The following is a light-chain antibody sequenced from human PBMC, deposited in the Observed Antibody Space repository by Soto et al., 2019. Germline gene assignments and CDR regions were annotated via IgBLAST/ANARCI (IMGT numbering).Light chain of an antibody. V-gene: IGLV1-44*01. J-gene: IGLJ2*01. CDR2: SND. CDR3: AVWDDSLNGVV. CDR1: SSNIGSDG. Sequence: QSVLTQPPSASGTPGQRVTISCSGSSSNIGSDGVNWYQLVPGTAPKVVIFSNDQRPSGVPDRFSGSKSGTSASLAISGLQSEDEADHYCAVWDDSLNGVVFGGGTKLTVL.